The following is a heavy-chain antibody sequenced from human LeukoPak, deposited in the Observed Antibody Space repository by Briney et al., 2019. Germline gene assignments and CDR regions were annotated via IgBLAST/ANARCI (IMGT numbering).Heavy chain of an antibody. Sequence: GGSLRLSCIASGFTFSLYAMHWVRQAPGKGLEYVSAISSSDGSTYYADSVKGRFTISRDNSKNTLYLQMGSLRPEDMGVYYCVREERGQVMDYWGQGTLVTVSS. CDR3: VREERGQVMDY. CDR2: ISSSDGST. J-gene: IGHJ4*02. CDR1: GFTFSLYA. V-gene: IGHV3-64*02. D-gene: IGHD3-16*01.